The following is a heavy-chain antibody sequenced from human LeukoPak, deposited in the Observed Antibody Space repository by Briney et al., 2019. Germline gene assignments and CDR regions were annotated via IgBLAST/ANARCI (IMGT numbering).Heavy chain of an antibody. V-gene: IGHV3-23*01. D-gene: IGHD3-9*01. J-gene: IGHJ4*02. CDR2: ITGSGGNT. CDR1: GFTFSNYA. Sequence: ESLRLSCAASGFTFSNYAMSWVRQAPGKGLEWVSAITGSGGNTYYADSVKGRFTISRDNSKNTVFLQMNSLRAEDTAVYYCAKWGDYDVLTGYYVSDYWGQGTLVTVSS. CDR3: AKWGDYDVLTGYYVSDY.